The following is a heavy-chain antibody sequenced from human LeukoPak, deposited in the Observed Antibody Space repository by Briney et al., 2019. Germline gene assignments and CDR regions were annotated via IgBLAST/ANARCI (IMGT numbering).Heavy chain of an antibody. CDR2: INPVTGAT. Sequence: ASVKASCKASGYTFTNYYLHWLRRAPGQGLEWMGWINPVTGATKYAQKFQGRVTMTRDTSISTVYMELSRLRSDDTAVFYCVRVLESVGRYFDLWGRGTLVTVSS. J-gene: IGHJ2*01. D-gene: IGHD3/OR15-3a*01. V-gene: IGHV1-2*02. CDR1: GYTFTNYY. CDR3: VRVLESVGRYFDL.